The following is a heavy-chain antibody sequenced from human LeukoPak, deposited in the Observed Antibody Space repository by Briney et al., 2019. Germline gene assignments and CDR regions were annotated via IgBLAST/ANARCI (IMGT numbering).Heavy chain of an antibody. Sequence: ASVKVSCKASGYTFTSYDINWMRQATGQRLEWMVWMNPNSGNTGYAQKFQGRVTMTRNTSISTAYMELSSLRSEDTVLYHAENGIRYFDWFYYFDYWGQGTLVTVSS. D-gene: IGHD3-9*01. CDR2: MNPNSGNT. CDR3: ENGIRYFDWFYYFDY. J-gene: IGHJ4*02. V-gene: IGHV1-8*01. CDR1: GYTFTSYD.